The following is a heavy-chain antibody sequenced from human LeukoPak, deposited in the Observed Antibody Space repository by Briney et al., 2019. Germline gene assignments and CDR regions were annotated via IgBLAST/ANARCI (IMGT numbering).Heavy chain of an antibody. CDR2: IYHSGST. CDR1: GYSISSGYS. J-gene: IGHJ4*02. D-gene: IGHD3-22*01. V-gene: IGHV4-38-2*01. CDR3: ASGKYYYDSSGYYPFDY. Sequence: PSETLSLTCAVSGYSISSGYSWGWIRQPPGKGLGWIGSIYHSGSTYYNPSLKSRVTISVDTSKNQFSLKLSSVTAADTAVYYCASGKYYYDSSGYYPFDYWGQGTLVTVSS.